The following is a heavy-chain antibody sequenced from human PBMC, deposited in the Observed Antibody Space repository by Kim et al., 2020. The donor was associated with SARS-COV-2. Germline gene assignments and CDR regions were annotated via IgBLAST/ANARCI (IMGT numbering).Heavy chain of an antibody. D-gene: IGHD2-8*02. V-gene: IGHV3-9*01. Sequence: GGSLRLSCAASGFTFGFYGMHWVRQAPGKGLEWVSGITWNSGSVCYADSVKGRFTISRDNAKNSLYLQMNSLRPEDTAFYYCAKRQEAYWVMDAWG. CDR3: AKRQEAYWVMDA. CDR1: GFTFGFYG. CDR2: ITWNSGSV. J-gene: IGHJ6*04.